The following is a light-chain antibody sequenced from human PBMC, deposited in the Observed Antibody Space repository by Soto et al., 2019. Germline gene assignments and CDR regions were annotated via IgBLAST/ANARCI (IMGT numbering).Light chain of an antibody. CDR3: QKYNSAL. J-gene: IGKJ5*01. CDR2: AAS. CDR1: QGISSW. Sequence: DIQMTQSPSSVSASLGDRVTITCRASQGISSWLACYQQKPGKAPKLLIYAASSLQSGVPSRFSGSGSGTDLILSINSLQPEDVATYYCQKYNSALFGQGTRLELK. V-gene: IGKV1-12*01.